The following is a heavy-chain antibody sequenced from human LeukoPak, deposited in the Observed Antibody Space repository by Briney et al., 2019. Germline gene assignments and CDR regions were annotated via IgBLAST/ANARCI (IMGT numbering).Heavy chain of an antibody. CDR2: ISGSGGTT. Sequence: GGSLRLSCAASGFTFNNYAMNWVRQAPGKGLEWVSVISGSGGTTYYADSVKGRFTISRDSSKNTLYLQMNSLRAEDTAVYYCAKDDRNYGDYVGYWGQGTLVTVSS. CDR3: AKDDRNYGDYVGY. CDR1: GFTFNNYA. J-gene: IGHJ4*02. V-gene: IGHV3-23*01. D-gene: IGHD4-17*01.